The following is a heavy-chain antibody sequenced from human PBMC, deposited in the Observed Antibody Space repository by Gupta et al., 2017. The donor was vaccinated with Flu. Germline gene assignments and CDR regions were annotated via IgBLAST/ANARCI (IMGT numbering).Heavy chain of an antibody. V-gene: IGHV3-30*18. D-gene: IGHD1-26*01. CDR1: GFTFSNHG. CDR3: MKPWNSGSHVKTDY. J-gene: IGHJ4*02. CDR2: IPYDGSNK. Sequence: QVQLVESGGGVVQPGRSLRLSCAASGFTFSNHGMHWVRQAPGKGLEWVADIPYDGSNKNYADSVKGRFTISRDNSKNTLYLQMSSLRTEDTAVYFCMKPWNSGSHVKTDYWGQGTLVTVSS.